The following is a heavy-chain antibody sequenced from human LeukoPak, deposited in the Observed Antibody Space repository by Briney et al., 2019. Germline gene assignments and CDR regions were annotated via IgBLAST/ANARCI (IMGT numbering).Heavy chain of an antibody. V-gene: IGHV3-11*01. CDR1: GFTFSDYY. Sequence: GGSLRLSCAASGFTFSDYYMNWIRQAPGKGLEWVSYISGSGSNIYYADSVKGRFAISRDNAKNSLYLQMNSLRAEDTAVYYYRIVGTTTDFDSWGQGTLVTVSS. J-gene: IGHJ4*02. CDR3: RIVGTTTDFDS. D-gene: IGHD1-26*01. CDR2: ISGSGSNI.